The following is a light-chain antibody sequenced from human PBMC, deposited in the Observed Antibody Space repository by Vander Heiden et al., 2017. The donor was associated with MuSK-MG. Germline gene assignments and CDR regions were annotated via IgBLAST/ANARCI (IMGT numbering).Light chain of an antibody. Sequence: QSVLTQPPSVSEAPRQRVTISCSGSSSNIGNNAVNWYQQLPGKAPKLLIYYDDLLPSGVSDRFSGSKSGTSASLAISGLQSEDEADYYCAAWDDSLNGLNCVFGGGTKLTVL. CDR1: SSNIGNNA. J-gene: IGLJ3*02. V-gene: IGLV1-36*01. CDR3: AAWDDSLNGLNCV. CDR2: YDD.